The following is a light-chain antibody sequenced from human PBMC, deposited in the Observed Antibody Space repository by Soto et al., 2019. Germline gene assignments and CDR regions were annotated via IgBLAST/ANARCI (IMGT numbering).Light chain of an antibody. CDR3: QQYNNWRSYT. Sequence: EIVMTQSPATLSVSLGERATLSCRASQSISSNLAWYQQKPGQAPRLLIYGASTRATGIPDRFSGSGSGTDFTLTISSLQSEDFAVYFCQQYNNWRSYTFGQGTKVDNK. CDR2: GAS. CDR1: QSISSN. V-gene: IGKV3-15*01. J-gene: IGKJ2*01.